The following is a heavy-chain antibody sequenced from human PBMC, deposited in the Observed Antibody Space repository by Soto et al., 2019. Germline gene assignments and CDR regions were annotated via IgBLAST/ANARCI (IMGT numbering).Heavy chain of an antibody. Sequence: GGSLRLSCAASGFTVISYSMNWVRQAPGKGLEWVSYISSSSSTIYYADSVKGRFTISRDNAKNSLYLQMNSPRDEDTAVYYCARESRFLEWLSLNWFDPWGQGTLVSVSS. CDR1: GFTVISYS. V-gene: IGHV3-48*02. CDR2: ISSSSSTI. J-gene: IGHJ5*02. CDR3: ARESRFLEWLSLNWFDP. D-gene: IGHD3-3*01.